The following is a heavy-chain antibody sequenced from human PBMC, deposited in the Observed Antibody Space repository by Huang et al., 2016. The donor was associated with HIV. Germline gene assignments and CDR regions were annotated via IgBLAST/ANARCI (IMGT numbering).Heavy chain of an antibody. J-gene: IGHJ3*02. D-gene: IGHD2-2*01. V-gene: IGHV4-39*01. CDR2: IYYRCST. CDR3: AGHMDCSSCRCLAGGHERGPFDM. Sequence: QLQLQESGPGLVKPSETLSLTCSVSGGSISSSSYYWGWIRQPPGKGLEWIGRIYYRCSTLYNPYLKSRVTISVDTSKNQFSLRLSSVTAADTSGYDCAGHMDCSSCRCLAGGHERGPFDMWGQGTMVTVSS. CDR1: GGSISSSSYY.